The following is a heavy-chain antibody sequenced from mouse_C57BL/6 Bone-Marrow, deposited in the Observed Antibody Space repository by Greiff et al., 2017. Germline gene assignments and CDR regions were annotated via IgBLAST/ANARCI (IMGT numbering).Heavy chain of an antibody. D-gene: IGHD1-1*01. CDR1: GYAFSSSW. CDR2: IYPGDGDT. V-gene: IGHV1-82*01. J-gene: IGHJ1*03. Sequence: QVQLQQSGPELVKPGASVKISCKASGYAFSSSWMNWVKQRPGKGLEWIGRIYPGDGDTNYNGKFKGKATLTADKSSSTAYMQLSSLTSEDSAVYFCARYYGSSYWYFDVWGTGTTVTVSS. CDR3: ARYYGSSYWYFDV.